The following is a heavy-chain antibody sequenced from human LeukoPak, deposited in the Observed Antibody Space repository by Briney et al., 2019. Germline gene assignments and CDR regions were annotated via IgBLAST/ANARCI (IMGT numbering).Heavy chain of an antibody. CDR2: IYYSGST. D-gene: IGHD6-6*01. CDR3: ARQTRDSSSPSLSFDY. CDR1: GGSISSYY. J-gene: IGHJ4*02. V-gene: IGHV4-59*08. Sequence: PSETLSLTCTVSGGSISSYYWSWIRQPPGKGLEWIGYIYYSGSTNYNPSLKSRVTISVDTSKNQFSLKLSSVTAADTAVYYCARQTRDSSSPSLSFDYWGQGILVTVSS.